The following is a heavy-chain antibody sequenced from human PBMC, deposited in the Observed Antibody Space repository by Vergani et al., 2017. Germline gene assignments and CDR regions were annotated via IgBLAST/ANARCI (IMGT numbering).Heavy chain of an antibody. CDR3: ARSEASSGWYGGDYYGMDV. CDR1: GFTFSDYY. D-gene: IGHD6-19*01. J-gene: IGHJ6*02. V-gene: IGHV3-11*05. Sequence: QVQLVESGGGLVKPGGSLRLYCAASGFTFSDYYMSWIRKAPGKGLEWVSYISSSSSYTNYADSVKGRFTISRDNAKNSLYLQMNSLRAEDTAVYYCARSEASSGWYGGDYYGMDVGGQGTTVTVYS. CDR2: ISSSSSYT.